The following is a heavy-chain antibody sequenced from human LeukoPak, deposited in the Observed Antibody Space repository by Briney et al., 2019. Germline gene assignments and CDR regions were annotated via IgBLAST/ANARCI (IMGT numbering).Heavy chain of an antibody. D-gene: IGHD3-3*01. CDR2: MNPNSGNT. V-gene: IGHV1-8*01. Sequence: ASVKVSCKASGYTFTSCDINWVRQATGQGLEWMGWMNPNSGNTGYAQKFQGRVTMTRNTSISTAYMELSSLRSEDTAVYYCARRSYDFWSGYYPYYYYGMDVWGQGTTVTVSS. CDR3: ARRSYDFWSGYYPYYYYGMDV. J-gene: IGHJ6*02. CDR1: GYTFTSCD.